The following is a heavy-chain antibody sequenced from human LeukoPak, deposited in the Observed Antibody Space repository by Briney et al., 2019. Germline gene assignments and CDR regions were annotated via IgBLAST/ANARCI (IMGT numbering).Heavy chain of an antibody. CDR2: IYYSGST. J-gene: IGHJ3*02. CDR3: ARDRPGHYDSSGYYEHNDAFDI. D-gene: IGHD3-22*01. V-gene: IGHV4-31*03. CDR1: GGSISSGGYY. Sequence: SQTLSLTCTVSGGSISSGGYYWSWIRQHPGKGLEWIAYIYYSGSTNYNPSLKSRVTISVDTSKNQFSLKLSSVTAADTAVYYCARDRPGHYDSSGYYEHNDAFDIWGQGTMVTVSS.